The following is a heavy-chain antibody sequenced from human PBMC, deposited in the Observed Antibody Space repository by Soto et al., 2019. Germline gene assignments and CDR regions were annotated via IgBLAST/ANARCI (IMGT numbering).Heavy chain of an antibody. V-gene: IGHV4-31*03. Sequence: SETLSLTCTVSGGSISSGGYYWSWIRQHPGKGLEWIGYIYYSGSTYYNPSLKGRVTISVDTSKNQFSLKLGSVTAADTAVYYCARRTGTGVGEEFWFGPWGQGTLGTVSS. CDR2: IYYSGST. D-gene: IGHD1-1*01. J-gene: IGHJ5*02. CDR1: GGSISSGGYY. CDR3: ARRTGTGVGEEFWFGP.